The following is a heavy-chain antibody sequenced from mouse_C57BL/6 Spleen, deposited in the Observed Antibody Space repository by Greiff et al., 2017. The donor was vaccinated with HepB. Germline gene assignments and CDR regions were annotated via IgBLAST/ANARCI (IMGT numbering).Heavy chain of an antibody. J-gene: IGHJ3*01. V-gene: IGHV5-6*01. Sequence: EVHLVESGGDLVKPGGSLKLSCAASGFTFSSYGMSWVRPTPDKRLEWVATISSGGSYTYYPDSVKGRFTISRDNAKNTLYLQMSSLKSEDTAMYYWARHGDGYGYDGWFAYWGQGTLVTVSA. CDR1: GFTFSSYG. CDR2: ISSGGSYT. CDR3: ARHGDGYGYDGWFAY. D-gene: IGHD2-2*01.